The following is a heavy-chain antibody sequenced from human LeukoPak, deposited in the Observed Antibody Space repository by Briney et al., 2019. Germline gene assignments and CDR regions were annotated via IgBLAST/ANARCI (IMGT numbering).Heavy chain of an antibody. J-gene: IGHJ4*02. CDR1: GYTFSSLS. CDR2: ISVRSNYI. CDR3: ARLRRNSDSSGYYYYYDY. V-gene: IGHV3-21*01. D-gene: IGHD3-22*01. Sequence: GGSLRLSCVASGYTFSSLSINWVRQAPGKGLEWVSSISVRSNYIYYADSVGGRFSISRDDARNPLYLQMDSLRGDDTAVYYCARLRRNSDSSGYYYYYDYWGQGTLVTVSS.